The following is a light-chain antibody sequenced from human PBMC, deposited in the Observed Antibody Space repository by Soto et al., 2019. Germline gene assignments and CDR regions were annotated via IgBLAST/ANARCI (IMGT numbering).Light chain of an antibody. CDR1: QSVSSN. CDR2: GAS. CDR3: QHYNNWPRT. J-gene: IGKJ1*01. Sequence: EIVMTQSPATLSVSPGERATLSCRASQSVSSNLAWYQQKPGQAPRLLIYGASTRATGIPARFSGSGSGTEFTLTISIRQSEDFSVYYCQHYNNWPRTFGQGTKVEIK. V-gene: IGKV3-15*01.